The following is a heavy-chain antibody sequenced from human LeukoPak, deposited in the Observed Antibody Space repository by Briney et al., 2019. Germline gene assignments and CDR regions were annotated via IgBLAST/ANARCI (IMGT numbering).Heavy chain of an antibody. D-gene: IGHD5-12*01. J-gene: IGHJ6*02. Sequence: PSQTLSLTCAVSGGSISSGGYSWSWIRQPPGKGLEWIGYINHSGSTNYNPSLKSRVTISVDTSKNQFSLKLSSVTAADTAVYYCARQQVATILAYYYYGMDVWGQGTTVTVSS. CDR2: INHSGST. CDR1: GGSISSGGYS. CDR3: ARQQVATILAYYYYGMDV. V-gene: IGHV4-30-2*01.